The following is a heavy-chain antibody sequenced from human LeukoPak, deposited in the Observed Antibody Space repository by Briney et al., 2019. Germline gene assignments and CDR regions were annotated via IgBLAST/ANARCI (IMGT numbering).Heavy chain of an antibody. CDR1: GGSISSYY. Sequence: RPSETLSLTCTVSGGSISSYYWSWIRQPAGKGLEWIGRIYTSGSTNYNPSLKSRVTMSVDTSKNQFSLKLSSVTAADTAVYYCARDLPLYCSGGSCYSLHAFDIRGQGTMVTVSS. D-gene: IGHD2-15*01. J-gene: IGHJ3*02. CDR2: IYTSGST. CDR3: ARDLPLYCSGGSCYSLHAFDI. V-gene: IGHV4-4*07.